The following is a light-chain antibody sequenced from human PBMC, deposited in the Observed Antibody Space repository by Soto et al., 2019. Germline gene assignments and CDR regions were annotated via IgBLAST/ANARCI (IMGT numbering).Light chain of an antibody. Sequence: QSVLTQPASVSGSPGQSITISRTGTSSDVGGYNYVPWYQQHPGKAPKLMIYDVSNRPSGVSNRFSGSKSGNTASLTISGLQAEDEADYYCSSYTSSKGVFGTGTKVTV. CDR1: SSDVGGYNY. V-gene: IGLV2-14*01. CDR3: SSYTSSKGV. CDR2: DVS. J-gene: IGLJ1*01.